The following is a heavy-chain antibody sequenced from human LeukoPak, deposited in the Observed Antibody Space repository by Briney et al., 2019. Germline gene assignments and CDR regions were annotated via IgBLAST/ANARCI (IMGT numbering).Heavy chain of an antibody. CDR1: GFTFSSYG. V-gene: IGHV3-33*06. Sequence: PGRSLRLSCAASGFTFSSYGMHWVRQAPGKGLEWVASLWYDETNKYYADSVQGRFTISRDSSRNTLYLQMNSLRAEDTAVYYCAKDGTGGYYYLDYWGQGTLVTVSS. CDR3: AKDGTGGYYYLDY. CDR2: LWYDETNK. D-gene: IGHD3-22*01. J-gene: IGHJ4*02.